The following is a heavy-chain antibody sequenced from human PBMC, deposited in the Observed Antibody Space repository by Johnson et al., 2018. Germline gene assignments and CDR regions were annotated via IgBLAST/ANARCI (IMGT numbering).Heavy chain of an antibody. CDR3: ALPPYGSQRDYGRDV. J-gene: IGHJ6*04. V-gene: IGHV1-69*01. Sequence: QVQLVESGAEVKKPGSSVKVSCKASGGTFSSSAISWVRQAPGQGLEWMGGIIPIFGTANYAQTFQGRVTITADDSTGTAYMELRSRRSEGTAVYYCALPPYGSQRDYGRDVWCKGATVTVAT. D-gene: IGHD6-19*01. CDR1: GGTFSSSA. CDR2: IIPIFGTA.